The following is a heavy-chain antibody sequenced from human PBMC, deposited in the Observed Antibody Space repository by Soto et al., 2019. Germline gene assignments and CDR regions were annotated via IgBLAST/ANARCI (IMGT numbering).Heavy chain of an antibody. D-gene: IGHD2-2*02. V-gene: IGHV1-69*06. CDR2: IIPIFNST. Sequence: QVQLVQSGAEVKTPGSSLKVSCKVSGSRFSNYVISWVRQAPGHGLEWLGRIIPIFNSTKYAQNFQGRVTITADKSTRTASLELSSLRSDDTAVYCCAREGRGKKAGYNGLVSLGYWGQGTLVTVSS. CDR3: AREGRGKKAGYNGLVSLGY. CDR1: GSRFSNYV. J-gene: IGHJ4*02.